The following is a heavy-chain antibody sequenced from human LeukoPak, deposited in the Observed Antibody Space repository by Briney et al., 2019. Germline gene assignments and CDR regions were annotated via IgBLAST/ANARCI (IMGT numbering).Heavy chain of an antibody. CDR3: AREADDSGGYFDY. D-gene: IGHD1-26*01. CDR1: GGSISSGGYY. CDR2: IYYSGST. J-gene: IGHJ4*02. V-gene: IGHV4-31*03. Sequence: SETLSLTCTVSGGSISSGGYYWSWIRQHPGKDLEWIGYIYYSGSTYYNPSLKSRVTISVDTSKNQFSLKLSSVTAADTAVYYCAREADDSGGYFDYWGQGTLVTVSS.